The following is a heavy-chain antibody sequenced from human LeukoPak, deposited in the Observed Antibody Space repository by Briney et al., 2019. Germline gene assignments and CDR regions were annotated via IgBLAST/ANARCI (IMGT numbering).Heavy chain of an antibody. CDR3: ARAGGGSPGDFGY. Sequence: GGSLRLSCAAFGFTFDDYGMSWVRQAPGKGLEWVSGINWNGGRTGYADSVKGRFTISRDNAKNSLYLQMNSLRAEDTALYYCARAGGGSPGDFGYWGQGTLVTVSS. CDR1: GFTFDDYG. V-gene: IGHV3-20*04. CDR2: INWNGGRT. J-gene: IGHJ4*02. D-gene: IGHD3-10*01.